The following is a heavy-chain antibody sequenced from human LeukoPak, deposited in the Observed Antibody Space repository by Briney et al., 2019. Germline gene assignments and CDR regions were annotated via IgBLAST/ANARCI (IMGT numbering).Heavy chain of an antibody. CDR1: GGSFSGYY. D-gene: IGHD6-13*01. CDR3: ARGFLPSYSSRDY. CDR2: INHSGST. V-gene: IGHV4-34*01. J-gene: IGHJ4*02. Sequence: SETLSLTCAVYGGSFSGYYWSWIRQPPGKGLEWIGEINHSGSTNYNPSLKSRVTISVDTSKNQFSLKLSSVTAADTAVYYCARGFLPSYSSRDYWGQGTLVTVSS.